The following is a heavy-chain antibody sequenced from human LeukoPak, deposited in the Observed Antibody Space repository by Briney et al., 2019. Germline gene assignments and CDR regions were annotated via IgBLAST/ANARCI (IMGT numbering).Heavy chain of an antibody. CDR2: IRYDGSNK. CDR1: GFTLSSYG. V-gene: IGHV3-30*02. J-gene: IGHJ4*02. D-gene: IGHD5-24*01. Sequence: GGSLRLSCAASGFTLSSYGMHWVRQVPGKGLEWVAFIRYDGSNKYYADSVKGRFTISRDNSKNTLYLQMNSLRAEDTAVYYCASRRDGYSYYFDYWGQGTLVTVSS. CDR3: ASRRDGYSYYFDY.